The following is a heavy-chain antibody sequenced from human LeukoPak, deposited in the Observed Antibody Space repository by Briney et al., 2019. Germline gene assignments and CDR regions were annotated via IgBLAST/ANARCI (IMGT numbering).Heavy chain of an antibody. CDR2: INPYNGNT. CDR1: GYSFTSYG. J-gene: IGHJ4*02. Sequence: ASVKVSCKASGYSFTSYGITWVRQAPGQGLEWMGWINPYNGNTNYAQKLQGRVTMTTDTSTSTAYMDLRSLRSDDTAVYYCAAEDDFLTGYYDFDYWGQGTVVTVSS. CDR3: AAEDDFLTGYYDFDY. D-gene: IGHD3-9*01. V-gene: IGHV1-18*01.